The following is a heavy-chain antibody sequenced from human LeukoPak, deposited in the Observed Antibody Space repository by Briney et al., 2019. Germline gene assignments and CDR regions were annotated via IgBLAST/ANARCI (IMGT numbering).Heavy chain of an antibody. Sequence: GGSLRLSCAASGFTFSNAWMSWARQAPGKGLEWVGRIKSKTDGGTTDYAEPVKGRFTSSRDDSKNTLYLQMNSLKTEDTAVYYCTAPYYDILTGYYASDAFDIWGQGTMVTVSS. V-gene: IGHV3-15*01. CDR3: TAPYYDILTGYYASDAFDI. J-gene: IGHJ3*02. CDR1: GFTFSNAW. D-gene: IGHD3-9*01. CDR2: IKSKTDGGTT.